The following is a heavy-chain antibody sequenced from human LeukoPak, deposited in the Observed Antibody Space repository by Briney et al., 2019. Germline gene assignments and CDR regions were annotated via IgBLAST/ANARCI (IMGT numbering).Heavy chain of an antibody. CDR1: GGAISSGSYY. V-gene: IGHV4-61*02. Sequence: SETLSLTCTVSGGAISSGSYYWSWIRQPAGKGLEWIGRIYTSGSTNYNPSLKSRVTISVDPSKNQFSLNLSSMTAADTAVYYCASANWGLIDYWGQGTLVTVSS. CDR3: ASANWGLIDY. CDR2: IYTSGST. J-gene: IGHJ4*02. D-gene: IGHD7-27*01.